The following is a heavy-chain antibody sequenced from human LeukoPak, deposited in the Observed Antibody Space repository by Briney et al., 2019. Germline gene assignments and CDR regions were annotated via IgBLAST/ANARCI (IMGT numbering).Heavy chain of an antibody. J-gene: IGHJ3*02. Sequence: GGSLRLSCAASGFTFSSYSMNWVRQAPGQGLEWVSYISSSGSTIYYADSVKGRFTISRDNAKNSLYLQMNSLRAEDTAVYYCARTYYYGSGKDAFDIWGQGTMVTVSS. D-gene: IGHD3-10*01. V-gene: IGHV3-48*04. CDR3: ARTYYYGSGKDAFDI. CDR2: ISSSGSTI. CDR1: GFTFSSYS.